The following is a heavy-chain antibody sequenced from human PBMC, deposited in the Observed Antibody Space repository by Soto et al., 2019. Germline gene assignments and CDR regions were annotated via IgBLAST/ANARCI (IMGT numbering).Heavy chain of an antibody. V-gene: IGHV1-46*03. CDR3: ARDPYTAIALHRFDY. D-gene: IGHD5-18*01. J-gene: IGHJ4*02. CDR1: RYTFTSYY. Sequence: QVQLVQSGAEVKKPGASVKVSCKASRYTFTSYYLHWVRQAPGQGLEWMGIINTSGGSSSYAQKFQGGVTMTRDTSTSTVYMELSSLRSEDTAVYFCARDPYTAIALHRFDYWGQGTLVTVSS. CDR2: INTSGGSS.